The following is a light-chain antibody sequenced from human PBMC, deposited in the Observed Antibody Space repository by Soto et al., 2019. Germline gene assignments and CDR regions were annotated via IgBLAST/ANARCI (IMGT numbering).Light chain of an antibody. CDR1: QTGSNSY. CDR2: GVY. Sequence: IVLTQSPGTQSLSPGERASLTCRASQTGSNSYLAWYQHKSGQAPRLLIYGVYTRASGIPDRFSGSGSGTEFTLTITRLEPEDSAVYFCQHYGYSQWTFGQGTKVEIK. V-gene: IGKV3-20*01. CDR3: QHYGYSQWT. J-gene: IGKJ1*01.